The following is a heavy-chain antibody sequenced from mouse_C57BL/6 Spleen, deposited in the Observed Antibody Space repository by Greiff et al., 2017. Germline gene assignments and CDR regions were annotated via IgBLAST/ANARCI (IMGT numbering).Heavy chain of an antibody. CDR2: IYPGDGDT. CDR1: GYAFSSYW. V-gene: IGHV1-80*01. J-gene: IGHJ4*01. Sequence: QVQLQQSGAELVKPGASVKISCKASGYAFSSYWMNWVKQRPGRGLEWIGQIYPGDGDTNYNGKFKGKATLTADKSSSTAYMQLSSLTSEDSAVYFCARDYGSSSYYAMDYWGQGTSVTVSS. D-gene: IGHD1-1*01. CDR3: ARDYGSSSYYAMDY.